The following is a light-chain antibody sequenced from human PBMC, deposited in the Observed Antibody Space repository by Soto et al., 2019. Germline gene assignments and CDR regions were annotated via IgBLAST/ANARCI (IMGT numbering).Light chain of an antibody. CDR1: SSDVGAYKY. J-gene: IGLJ3*02. CDR3: TSYVGNDIWV. CDR2: EVT. Sequence: QSALTQPPSASGSPGQSVTISCTGTSSDVGAYKYVSWYPQYPGKAPKLMIYEVTKRPSGVPDRFSGSKSGNTASLTVSGIQDEDEDDYYCTSYVGNDIWVFGGGTKLTVL. V-gene: IGLV2-8*01.